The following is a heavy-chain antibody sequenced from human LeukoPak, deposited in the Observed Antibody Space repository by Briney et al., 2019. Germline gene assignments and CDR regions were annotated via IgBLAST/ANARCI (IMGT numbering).Heavy chain of an antibody. CDR3: ARHYDILTSLGTNLYYYGMDV. V-gene: IGHV1-69*04. CDR2: IIPILGIA. J-gene: IGHJ6*02. D-gene: IGHD3-9*01. Sequence: EASVKVSCKASGYTFTSYGISWVRQAPGQGLEWMGRIIPILGIANYAQKFKGRVTITADKSTSTAHMELSSLRSEDTAVYYCARHYDILTSLGTNLYYYGMDVWGQGTTVTVSS. CDR1: GYTFTSYG.